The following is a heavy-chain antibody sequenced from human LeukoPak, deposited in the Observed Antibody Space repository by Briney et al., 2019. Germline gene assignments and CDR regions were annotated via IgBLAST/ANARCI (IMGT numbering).Heavy chain of an antibody. CDR2: IRYDGSNK. CDR3: AILWFGELSY. CDR1: GFTFSSYE. Sequence: GGSLRLSCAASGFTFSSYEMHWVRQAPGKGLEWVAFIRYDGSNKYYADSVKGRFTISRDNSKNTLYLQMNSLRAEDTAVYYCAILWFGELSYWGQGTLVTVSS. V-gene: IGHV3-30*02. D-gene: IGHD3-10*01. J-gene: IGHJ4*02.